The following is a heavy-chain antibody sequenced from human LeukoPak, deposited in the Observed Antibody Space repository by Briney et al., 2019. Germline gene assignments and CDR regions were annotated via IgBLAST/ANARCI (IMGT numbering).Heavy chain of an antibody. D-gene: IGHD2/OR15-2a*01. Sequence: SETLSLTCDVPGGSFSGYLWSWIRQSPGKGLEWIGEVNYRGSPNYNPSFESRVTLSVDTSKNQLSLKLTSVTAADTALYYCSRSGLTGMREYERADYYYYGMDLWGQGTAVTVFS. CDR3: SRSGLTGMREYERADYYYYGMDL. V-gene: IGHV4-34*01. CDR2: VNYRGSP. J-gene: IGHJ6*02. CDR1: GGSFSGYL.